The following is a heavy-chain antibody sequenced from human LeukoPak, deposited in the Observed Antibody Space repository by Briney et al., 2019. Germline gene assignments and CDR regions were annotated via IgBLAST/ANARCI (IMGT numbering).Heavy chain of an antibody. CDR2: IRSKAYGGTT. Sequence: PGGSLRLSCAASGFTFGDYAMSWFRQAPGKGLEWVGFIRSKAYGGTTEYAVSVKVRFTISRDDSKIIAYLQINSLKTEDTAVYYCTREKQLWLMAFEYWGQGTLVTVSS. J-gene: IGHJ4*02. CDR3: TREKQLWLMAFEY. D-gene: IGHD5-18*01. V-gene: IGHV3-49*03. CDR1: GFTFGDYA.